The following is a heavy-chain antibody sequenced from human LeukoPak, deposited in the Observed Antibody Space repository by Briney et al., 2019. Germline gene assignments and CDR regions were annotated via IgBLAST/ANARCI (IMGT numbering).Heavy chain of an antibody. Sequence: PGGSLRLSRAASGFTFSSCAMSWVRQAPGKGLEWVSAISGSGGSTYYADSVKGRFTISRDNSKNTLYLQMNSLRAEDTAVYYCAKDLGVTGYYYYYMDVWGKGTTVTVSS. J-gene: IGHJ6*03. CDR1: GFTFSSCA. V-gene: IGHV3-23*01. D-gene: IGHD4-11*01. CDR2: ISGSGGST. CDR3: AKDLGVTGYYYYYMDV.